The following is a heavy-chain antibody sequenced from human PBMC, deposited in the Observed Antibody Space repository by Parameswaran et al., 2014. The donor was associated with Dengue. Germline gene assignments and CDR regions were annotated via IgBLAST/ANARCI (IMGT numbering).Heavy chain of an antibody. J-gene: IGHJ4*02. Sequence: VRQAPGKGLEWIGEINHSGSTNYNPSLKSRVTISVDTSKNQFSLKLSSVTAADTAVYYCARGGSIKAGYDYVWGSYRYTRPYYFDYWGQGTLVTVSS. V-gene: IGHV4-34*01. D-gene: IGHD3-16*02. CDR3: ARGGSIKAGYDYVWGSYRYTRPYYFDY. CDR2: INHSGST.